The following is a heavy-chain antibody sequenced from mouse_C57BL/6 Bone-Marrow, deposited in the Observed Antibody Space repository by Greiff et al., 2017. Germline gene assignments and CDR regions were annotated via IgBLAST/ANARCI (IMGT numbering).Heavy chain of an antibody. D-gene: IGHD6-1*01. V-gene: IGHV8-12*01. Sequence: QVTLKESGPGILQSSQTLSLTCSFSGFSLSTSGMGVSWIRQPSGKGLEWPAHTYCDDDTRYNPSLKSRLTISKDTSRNQVFLKVTSVDPADTATYYCARSSPLMWYFDVWGTGTTVTVSS. CDR2: TYCDDDT. CDR1: GFSLSTSGMG. J-gene: IGHJ1*03. CDR3: ARSSPLMWYFDV.